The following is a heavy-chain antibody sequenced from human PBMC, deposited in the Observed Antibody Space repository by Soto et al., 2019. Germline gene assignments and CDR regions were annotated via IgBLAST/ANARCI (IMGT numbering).Heavy chain of an antibody. J-gene: IGHJ4*02. V-gene: IGHV3-30-3*01. CDR1: GVTFSSYA. CDR3: ARDHGDIDY. CDR2: ISYDGSNK. D-gene: IGHD4-17*01. Sequence: QVQLVESGGGVVQPGRSLRLSCAASGVTFSSYAMHWVRQAPGKGLEWVAVISYDGSNKYYADSVKGRFTISRDNSKNTLYLQMNSLRAEDTAVYYCARDHGDIDYWGQGTLVTVSS.